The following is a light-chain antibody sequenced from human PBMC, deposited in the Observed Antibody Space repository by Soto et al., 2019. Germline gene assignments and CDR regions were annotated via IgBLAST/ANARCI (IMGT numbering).Light chain of an antibody. CDR2: LNSDGSH. CDR3: QNWDTGIVV. Sequence: QPVLTQSPSASASLGASVKLTCTLSSGHSNYAIAWHQQQPEKGPRYLMKLNSDGSHSKGDGIPDRFSGSGSGAERYLTISSLQSEDEADYYCQNWDTGIVVFGGGTKLTVL. J-gene: IGLJ2*01. CDR1: SGHSNYA. V-gene: IGLV4-69*01.